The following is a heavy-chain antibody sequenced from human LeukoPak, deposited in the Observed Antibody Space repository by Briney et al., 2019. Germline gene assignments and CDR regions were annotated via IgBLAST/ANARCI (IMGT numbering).Heavy chain of an antibody. D-gene: IGHD5-24*01. V-gene: IGHV4-34*01. CDR1: GGSFSGYY. CDR3: ARVRVPEATIGPLYFGY. CDR2: INHSGCN. J-gene: IGHJ4*02. Sequence: AETLSLTCAVYGGSFSGYYSSWLRQPPGKGLEWMGEINHSGCNNYNPSLKSRVTISVDTSKIQISLKLSSVTAADTAVYYCARVRVPEATIGPLYFGYWGQGTLVTVSS.